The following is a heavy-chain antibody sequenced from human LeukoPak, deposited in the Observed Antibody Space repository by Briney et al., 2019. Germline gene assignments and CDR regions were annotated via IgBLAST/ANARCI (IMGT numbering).Heavy chain of an antibody. CDR1: GGIFSSYA. V-gene: IGHV1-69*13. CDR3: ARGRVGGAAAYFGY. Sequence: ASVKVSCKASGGIFSSYAISWVRQAPGQGLEWMGGIIPIFGTANYAQKFQGRVTITADESTSTAYMELSSLRSQDTAVYYCARGRVGGAAAYFGYWGQGTLVTVSS. J-gene: IGHJ4*02. D-gene: IGHD6-13*01. CDR2: IIPIFGTA.